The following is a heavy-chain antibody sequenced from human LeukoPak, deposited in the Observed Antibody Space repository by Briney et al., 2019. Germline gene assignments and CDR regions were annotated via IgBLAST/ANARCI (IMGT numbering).Heavy chain of an antibody. CDR1: GGSFSGYY. Sequence: PSETLSLTCAVYGGSFSGYYWSWIRQPPGKGLEWIGEISHSGSTNYNPSLKSRVTISVDTSKNQFSLKLSSVTAADTAVYYCARGRLRVTIFGPYNWFDPWGQGTLVTVSS. CDR2: ISHSGST. D-gene: IGHD3-3*01. V-gene: IGHV4-34*01. CDR3: ARGRLRVTIFGPYNWFDP. J-gene: IGHJ5*02.